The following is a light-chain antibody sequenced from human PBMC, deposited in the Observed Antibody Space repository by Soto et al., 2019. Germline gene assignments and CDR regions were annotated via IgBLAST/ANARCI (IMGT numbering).Light chain of an antibody. CDR3: QSYDRSLSGWV. Sequence: QSVLTQPPSVSGAPGQRVTISCTGDRTNIGAGYDVHWYQRLPGENPKLLIYGNSDRPSGVPDRFSGSKSATSASLAITGLQPEDEGYYDCQSYDRSLSGWVFGGGTKLTVL. CDR1: RTNIGAGYD. CDR2: GNS. V-gene: IGLV1-40*01. J-gene: IGLJ3*02.